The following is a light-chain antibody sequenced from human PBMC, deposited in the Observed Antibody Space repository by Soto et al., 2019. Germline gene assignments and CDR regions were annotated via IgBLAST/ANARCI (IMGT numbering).Light chain of an antibody. CDR1: SSDVGSYNF. V-gene: IGLV2-8*01. CDR2: DVI. CDR3: SSYGGSNNFVV. Sequence: QSALTQPPSASGSPGQSVTISCTGTSSDVGSYNFVSWYQHHPGKAPKLMVYDVIKRPSGVPDRFSGSKSGNTASLTVSGLQAEDEADYYCSSYGGSNNFVVFGGGTKLPS. J-gene: IGLJ2*01.